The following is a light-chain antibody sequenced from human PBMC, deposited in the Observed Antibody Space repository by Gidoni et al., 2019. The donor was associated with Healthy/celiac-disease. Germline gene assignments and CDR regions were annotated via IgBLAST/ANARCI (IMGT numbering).Light chain of an antibody. Sequence: EIVLTQSPGTLSLSPGERATLSCRASQSVSSSYLAWYQQKPGQAPRLLIYGESSRATGIPDRFSGSGSGTDFTLTISRLEPEDFAVYYCQQYGSSPNTFGQGTKVEI. CDR3: QQYGSSPNT. CDR1: QSVSSSY. CDR2: GES. J-gene: IGKJ1*01. V-gene: IGKV3-20*01.